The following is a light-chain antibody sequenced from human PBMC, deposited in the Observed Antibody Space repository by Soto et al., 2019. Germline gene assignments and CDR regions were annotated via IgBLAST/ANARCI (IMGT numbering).Light chain of an antibody. CDR3: MQALESPPT. V-gene: IGKV2-28*01. CDR1: QSLLNRNGQNC. Sequence: DIVMTQSPLSLPVTPREPASISCRSSQSLLNRNGQNCLDWYLQKPGQSPQLLIHMGFIRASGVPDRFSGSGSGTYFTLTISRVEAEDVGVYYCMQALESPPTFGGGTKVEIK. J-gene: IGKJ4*01. CDR2: MGF.